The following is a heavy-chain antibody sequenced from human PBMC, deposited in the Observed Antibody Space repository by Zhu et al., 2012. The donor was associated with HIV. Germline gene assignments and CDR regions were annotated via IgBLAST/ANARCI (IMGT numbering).Heavy chain of an antibody. D-gene: IGHD3-22*01. Sequence: QVQLQESGPGLVKPSETLSLTCSVSGGSTSSHYWSWIRQPPGKGLEWIGYVYCTGTTNYNPSLKSRVTISLDMSKNQFSLKLTSVTAADTAVYYCARLRDTSGHYYPFDYWGQGTLVTVSS. J-gene: IGHJ4*02. V-gene: IGHV4-59*11. CDR1: GGSTSSHY. CDR3: ARLRDTSGHYYPFDY. CDR2: VYCTGTT.